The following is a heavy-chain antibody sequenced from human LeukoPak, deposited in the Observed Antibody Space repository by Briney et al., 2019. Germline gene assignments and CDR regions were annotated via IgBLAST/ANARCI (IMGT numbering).Heavy chain of an antibody. D-gene: IGHD3-3*01. CDR1: GYTFTSYV. V-gene: IGHV1-8*03. J-gene: IGHJ3*02. Sequence: ASVKVSCKASGYTFTSYVINWVRQATGQGLEGMGWMNPNSGNKGYAQKFQGRVTITRNTSINTAYMELSSLRSEDTAVYYCARAHYDFWSGYYSYDAFDIWGQGTMVTVSS. CDR2: MNPNSGNK. CDR3: ARAHYDFWSGYYSYDAFDI.